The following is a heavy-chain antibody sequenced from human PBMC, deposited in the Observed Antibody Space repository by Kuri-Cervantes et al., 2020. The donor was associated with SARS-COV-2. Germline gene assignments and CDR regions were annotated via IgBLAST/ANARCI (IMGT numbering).Heavy chain of an antibody. CDR1: GFTFSSYD. CDR2: IRCSSSII. CDR3: ARVDPRTDAYNHYYYGMDV. V-gene: IGHV3-48*01. J-gene: IGHJ6*02. D-gene: IGHD5-24*01. Sequence: GESLKISCAASGFTFSSYDMNWVRQAPGEGLEWVSYIRCSSSIIYYADSVKGRFTVSRDNVKNSLYLQMNSLRAEDTAVYFCARVDPRTDAYNHYYYGMDVWGQGTTVTVSS.